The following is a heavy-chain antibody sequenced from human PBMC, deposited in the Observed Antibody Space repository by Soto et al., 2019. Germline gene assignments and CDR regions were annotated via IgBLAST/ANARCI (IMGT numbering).Heavy chain of an antibody. V-gene: IGHV3-23*01. CDR2: ISGSGGGT. Sequence: PGGSLRLSCAASGFTFNSCAMSWVRQAPGKGLEWVSTISGSGGGTYYADSVKGRFTISRDNSKNTLYLQMNSLRAEDTAVYYCAKSRGSGSYYNPYDAFDICGQGTMVTVSS. J-gene: IGHJ3*02. CDR1: GFTFNSCA. D-gene: IGHD3-10*01. CDR3: AKSRGSGSYYNPYDAFDI.